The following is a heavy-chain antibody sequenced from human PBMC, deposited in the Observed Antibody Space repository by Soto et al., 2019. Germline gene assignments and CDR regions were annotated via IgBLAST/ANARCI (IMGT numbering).Heavy chain of an antibody. D-gene: IGHD3-22*01. Sequence: SETLSLTCAVYGGSFSGYYWSWIRQPPGKGLEWIGEINHSGSTNYNPSLKSRVTISVDTSKNQFSLKLSSVTAADTAVYYFARPYGSGYYDWFDPWGQGTLVTVSS. J-gene: IGHJ5*02. CDR1: GGSFSGYY. CDR2: INHSGST. CDR3: ARPYGSGYYDWFDP. V-gene: IGHV4-34*01.